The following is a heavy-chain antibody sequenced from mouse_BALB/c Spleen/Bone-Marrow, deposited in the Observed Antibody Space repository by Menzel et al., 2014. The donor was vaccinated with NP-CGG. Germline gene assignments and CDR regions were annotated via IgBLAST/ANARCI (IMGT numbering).Heavy chain of an antibody. V-gene: IGHV7-3*02. CDR2: IRNKANGYTT. Sequence: EVQLVESGGGLVQPGGSLRLSCATSGFTFTDYYMSWVRQPPGKALEWLGFIRNKANGYTTEYSASVKGRFTISRDNSQSILYLQMNTLRAEDSATYYCARDGYGDYWGQGTSLTVSS. CDR3: ARDGYGDY. CDR1: GFTFTDYY. D-gene: IGHD2-2*01. J-gene: IGHJ2*02.